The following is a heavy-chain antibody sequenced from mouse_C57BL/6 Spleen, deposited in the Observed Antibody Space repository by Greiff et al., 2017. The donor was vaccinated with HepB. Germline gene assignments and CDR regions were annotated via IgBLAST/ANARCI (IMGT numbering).Heavy chain of an antibody. J-gene: IGHJ4*01. D-gene: IGHD2-1*01. CDR2: IDPSDSYT. Sequence: QVQLQQPGAELVMPGASVKLSCKASGYTFTSYWMHWVKQRPGQGLEWIGEIDPSDSYTNYNQKFKGKSTLTVDKSSSTAYMQLSSLTSEDSAVYYCARRGNYFYYAMDDWGQGTSVTVSS. CDR3: ARRGNYFYYAMDD. CDR1: GYTFTSYW. V-gene: IGHV1-69*01.